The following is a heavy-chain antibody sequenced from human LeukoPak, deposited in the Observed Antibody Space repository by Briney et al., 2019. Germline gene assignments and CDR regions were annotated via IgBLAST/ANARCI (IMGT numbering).Heavy chain of an antibody. CDR3: ARRTQTTYYSGSGIGY. D-gene: IGHD3-10*01. Sequence: PSETLSLTCAVYGGSFSGYYWSWIRQPPGKGLEWIGEINHSGSTNYNPSLKSRVTISVDTPKDQFSLKLSSVTAADTAVYYCARRTQTTYYSGSGIGYWGQGTLVTVSS. V-gene: IGHV4-34*01. CDR1: GGSFSGYY. CDR2: INHSGST. J-gene: IGHJ4*02.